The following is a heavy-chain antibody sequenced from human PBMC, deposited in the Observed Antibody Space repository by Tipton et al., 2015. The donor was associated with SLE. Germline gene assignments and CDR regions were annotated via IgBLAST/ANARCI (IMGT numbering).Heavy chain of an antibody. D-gene: IGHD1-26*01. Sequence: TLSLTCTVSGGPISSYYWSWIRQPPGKGLEWIGYIYYSGSTNYNPSLKSRVTISVDTSKNQFSLKLSSVTAADTAVYYCAIEWATNAFDIWGQGTMVTVSS. CDR2: IYYSGST. CDR1: GGPISSYY. CDR3: AIEWATNAFDI. V-gene: IGHV4-59*12. J-gene: IGHJ3*02.